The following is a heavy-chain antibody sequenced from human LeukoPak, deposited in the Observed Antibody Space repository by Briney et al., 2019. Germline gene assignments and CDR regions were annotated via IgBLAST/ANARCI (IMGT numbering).Heavy chain of an antibody. CDR3: ARGTTSEWTTDY. V-gene: IGHV1-2*02. D-gene: IGHD1/OR15-1a*01. Sequence: EASVKVSCKASGYTFTGYYMHWVRQAPGQGLEWMGWINPNSGGTNYAQKFQGRVTMTRDTSISTAYMELSRLRSDDTAAYYCARGTTSEWTTDYWGQGTLVTVSS. CDR2: INPNSGGT. CDR1: GYTFTGYY. J-gene: IGHJ4*02.